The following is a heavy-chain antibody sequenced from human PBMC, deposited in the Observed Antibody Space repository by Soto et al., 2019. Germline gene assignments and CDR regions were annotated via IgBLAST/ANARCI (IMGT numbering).Heavy chain of an antibody. CDR1: GGSISSDNYY. Sequence: QLQLQESGPGLVKPSETLTLTCTVSGGSISSDNYYWGWIRQPPGKGLEWIGTIYYVGNTYSNPXXKXGXXYSTPSLKSRVXVXIXXSKNQFSLNLSSVTAADTAVYYCARRREYCSGRRCWALLDYWGQGTLVTVSS. CDR2: IYYVGNT. CDR3: ARRREYCSGRRCWALLDY. J-gene: IGHJ4*02. V-gene: IGHV4-39*01. D-gene: IGHD2-15*01.